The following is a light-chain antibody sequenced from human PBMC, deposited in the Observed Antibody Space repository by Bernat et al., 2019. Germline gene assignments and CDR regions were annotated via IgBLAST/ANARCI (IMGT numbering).Light chain of an antibody. CDR2: DSN. CDR1: SSNIGSNY. CDR3: GSWDDSLSSMI. Sequence: QSVLTQPPSVSAAPGQKVTISCSGSSSNIGSNYVSWYQQLPGTAPKLLIYDSNERFSGIPDRFSASKSGTSATLGITGLQTGDEADYYCGSWDDSLSSMIFGEGTKLTVL. J-gene: IGLJ2*01. V-gene: IGLV1-51*01.